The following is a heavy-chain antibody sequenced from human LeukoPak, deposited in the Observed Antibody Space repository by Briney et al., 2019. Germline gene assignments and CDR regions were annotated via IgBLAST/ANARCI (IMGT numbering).Heavy chain of an antibody. CDR2: ITGDGADI. CDR3: ARERAGYYFDY. Sequence: GGSLRLSCAASGFTFSTYTMSWVRQAPGKGLEWVSYITGDGADIKYEDSVKGRFTISRDSVKNSLYLQLNSLRDEDTAIYYCARERAGYYFDYWGQGTLVTVSS. CDR1: GFTFSTYT. V-gene: IGHV3-48*02. J-gene: IGHJ4*02.